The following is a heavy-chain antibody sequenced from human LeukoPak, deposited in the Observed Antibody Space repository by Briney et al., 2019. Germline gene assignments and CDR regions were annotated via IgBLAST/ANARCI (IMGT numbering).Heavy chain of an antibody. V-gene: IGHV4-4*02. Sequence: SETLSLTCAVSGGSIRGGNWWSWVRQPPGKGLEWIGEIDHSGSTNYNPSLKSRVTISVDKSKNQFSLKLSSVTAADTAVYYCATHYYGSGNAHAFDIWGQGTMVTVSS. CDR2: IDHSGST. CDR3: ATHYYGSGNAHAFDI. J-gene: IGHJ3*02. D-gene: IGHD3-10*01. CDR1: GGSIRGGNW.